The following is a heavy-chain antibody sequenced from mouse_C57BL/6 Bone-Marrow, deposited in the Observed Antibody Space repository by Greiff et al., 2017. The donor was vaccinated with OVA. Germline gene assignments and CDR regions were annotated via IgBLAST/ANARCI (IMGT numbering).Heavy chain of an antibody. CDR2: INPNNGGT. CDR3: ARYPSFTAVFFDY. Sequence: VQLQQSGPELVKPGASVKISCKASGYTFTDYYMNWVKQSHGKSLEWIGDINPNNGGTSYNQKFKGKATLTVDKSSSTAYMELRSLTSEDYAVYYCARYPSFTAVFFDYWGQGTTLTVSS. J-gene: IGHJ2*01. CDR1: GYTFTDYY. D-gene: IGHD1-1*01. V-gene: IGHV1-26*01.